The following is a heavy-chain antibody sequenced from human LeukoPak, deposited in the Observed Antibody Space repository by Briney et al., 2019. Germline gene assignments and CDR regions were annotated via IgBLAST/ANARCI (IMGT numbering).Heavy chain of an antibody. CDR2: VDPEDGET. Sequence: ASVKVSRKVSGYTFTDYYMHWVQQAPGKGLEWMRLVDPEDGETIYAEKFQGRVTITADTSTDTAYMELSSLRSEDTAVYYCATICTDYVWGSYPRWGQRTLVTVSS. CDR1: GYTFTDYY. CDR3: ATICTDYVWGSYPR. J-gene: IGHJ4*02. D-gene: IGHD3-16*02. V-gene: IGHV1-69-2*01.